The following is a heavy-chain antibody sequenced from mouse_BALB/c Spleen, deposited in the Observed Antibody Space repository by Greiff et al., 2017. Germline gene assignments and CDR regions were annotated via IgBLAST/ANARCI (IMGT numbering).Heavy chain of an antibody. V-gene: IGHV14-3*02. CDR2: IDPANGNT. Sequence: EVQLQQSGAELVKPGASVKLSCTASGFNIKDTYMHWVKQRPEQGLEWIGRIDPANGNTKYDPKFQGKATITADTSSNTAYLQLSSLTSEDTAVYYCAMDYGNYYYAMDYWGQGTSVTVSS. J-gene: IGHJ4*01. CDR3: AMDYGNYYYAMDY. D-gene: IGHD2-1*01. CDR1: GFNIKDTY.